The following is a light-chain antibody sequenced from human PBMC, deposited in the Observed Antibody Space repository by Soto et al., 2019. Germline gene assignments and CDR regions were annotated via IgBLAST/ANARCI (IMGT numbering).Light chain of an antibody. CDR2: EVS. CDR3: SSYTSSTTNYV. Sequence: QSALTQPASVSGSPGQSISISCTGTSSDVGGYNYVSWYQQHPGKAPKLMIYEVSNRPSGVSNRFSGSKSGNTASLTISGLQAEDEADYYCSSYTSSTTNYVFGPGTTVTV. V-gene: IGLV2-14*01. J-gene: IGLJ1*01. CDR1: SSDVGGYNY.